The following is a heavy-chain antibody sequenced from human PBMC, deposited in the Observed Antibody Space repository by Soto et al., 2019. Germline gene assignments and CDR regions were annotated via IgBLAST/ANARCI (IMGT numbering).Heavy chain of an antibody. V-gene: IGHV3-33*01. CDR3: ARDPPGYDSSGYYYGFPRSKYYYYVMAV. Sequence: LRLSCRASGFTFSRYGMHWVRQAPGKGLEWVAVIWYDGSNKYYADSVRGRFTISRDNSKNTLNLQMNSLRAEDTAVYYCARDPPGYDSSGYYYGFPRSKYYYYVMAVWGQGSTVSVSS. D-gene: IGHD3-22*01. CDR1: GFTFSRYG. J-gene: IGHJ6*02. CDR2: IWYDGSNK.